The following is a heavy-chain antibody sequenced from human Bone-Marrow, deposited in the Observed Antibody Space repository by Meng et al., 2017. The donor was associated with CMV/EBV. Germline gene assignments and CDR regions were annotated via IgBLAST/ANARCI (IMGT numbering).Heavy chain of an antibody. CDR2: IYPGDSDT. D-gene: IGHD3-10*01. CDR1: GYSFASYW. CDR3: ARQDGVALYYFDC. Sequence: GGSLRLSWKGSGYSFASYWSGWVRQMPGKGLEWMGIIYPGDSDTRYSPSFQGQVTFSADKSISTAFLQWSSLKASDTAIYYCARQDGVALYYFDCWGQGTRVTGSS. V-gene: IGHV5-51*01. J-gene: IGHJ4*02.